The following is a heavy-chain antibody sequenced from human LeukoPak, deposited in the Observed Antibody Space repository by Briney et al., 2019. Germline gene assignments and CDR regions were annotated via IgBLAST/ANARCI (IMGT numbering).Heavy chain of an antibody. Sequence: GASVKVSCKASGYTFTSYDINWVRQATGQGLEWMGWMNPNSGNTGYAQKFQGRVTMTRNTSISTAYMELSSLRSEDTAVYYCARGVKIVVVAANKRDLTYYFDYWGQGTLVTGSS. CDR2: MNPNSGNT. CDR1: GYTFTSYD. J-gene: IGHJ4*02. CDR3: ARGVKIVVVAANKRDLTYYFDY. D-gene: IGHD2-15*01. V-gene: IGHV1-8*01.